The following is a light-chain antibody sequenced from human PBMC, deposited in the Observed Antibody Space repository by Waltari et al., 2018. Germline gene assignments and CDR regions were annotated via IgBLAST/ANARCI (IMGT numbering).Light chain of an antibody. CDR2: AAS. CDR3: QQSNSFPLP. CDR1: QDVSIW. J-gene: IGKJ4*01. V-gene: IGKV1-12*01. Sequence: DIQMTPSPSFVSASVGDRVTITCRASQDVSIWLAWYQQKPGKAPKLLIFAASNLQSGVPSRFSGSGSGTDFTLTISSLQPEDIATYYCQQSNSFPLPFGGGTKVEIK.